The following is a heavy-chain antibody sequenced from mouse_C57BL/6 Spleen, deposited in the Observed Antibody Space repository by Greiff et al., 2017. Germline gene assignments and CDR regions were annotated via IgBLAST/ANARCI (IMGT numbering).Heavy chain of an antibody. CDR1: GFSLTSYG. V-gene: IGHV2-6-1*01. D-gene: IGHD2-2*01. Sequence: QVQLKQSGPGLVAPSQSLSITCTVSGFSLTSYGVHWVRQPPGKGLEWLVVIWSDGSTTYNSALKSRLSISKDNSKSQVFLKMNSRQTDDTAMYYCARHRGVGDDDGPPMAMDYWGQGTSVTVSS. CDR2: IWSDGST. CDR3: ARHRGVGDDDGPPMAMDY. J-gene: IGHJ4*01.